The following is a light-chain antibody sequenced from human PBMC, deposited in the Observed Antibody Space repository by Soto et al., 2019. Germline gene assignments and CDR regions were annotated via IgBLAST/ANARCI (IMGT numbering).Light chain of an antibody. CDR3: QQYKSYPLT. CDR2: GAS. Sequence: DIQMTQSPSTLSASVGDRVTITCRASQSIGSWLAWYQQIPTKAPELLIYGASSLESGVPSRFSGSGSGTEFTLTSSILQPDDFATYYCQQYKSYPLTFGGGTKVEIK. J-gene: IGKJ4*01. V-gene: IGKV1-5*03. CDR1: QSIGSW.